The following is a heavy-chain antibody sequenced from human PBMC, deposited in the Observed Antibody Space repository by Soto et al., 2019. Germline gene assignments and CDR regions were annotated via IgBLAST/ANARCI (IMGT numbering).Heavy chain of an antibody. CDR1: GGSISSYY. V-gene: IGHV4-59*01. Sequence: SETLSLTCTVSGGSISSYYWSWIRQSPGTGLEWVGYIYYSGSTSYSPSLKSRVTISLDTSKNQFSLKLSSVTAADTAVYYCASASVAGRFAYWGQGTLVTVSS. D-gene: IGHD6-19*01. J-gene: IGHJ4*02. CDR3: ASASVAGRFAY. CDR2: IYYSGST.